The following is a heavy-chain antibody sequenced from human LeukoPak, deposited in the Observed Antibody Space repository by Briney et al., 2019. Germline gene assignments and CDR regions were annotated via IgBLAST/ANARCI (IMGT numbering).Heavy chain of an antibody. D-gene: IGHD2-2*01. CDR2: INPSGGSA. V-gene: IGHV1-46*01. J-gene: IGHJ5*02. CDR3: ARDSKTSSLADP. Sequence: ASVKVSCKASGYTFTSYYIHWVRQAPGQRLEWMGIINPSGGSASYAQKFEGRVTMTRDTSTSTVYMELSSLRAEDTAVYYCARDSKTSSLADPWGQGTLVTVSS. CDR1: GYTFTSYY.